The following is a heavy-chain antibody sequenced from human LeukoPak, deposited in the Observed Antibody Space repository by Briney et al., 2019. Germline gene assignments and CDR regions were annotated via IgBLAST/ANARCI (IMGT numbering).Heavy chain of an antibody. V-gene: IGHV1-69*13. CDR2: IIPIFGTA. J-gene: IGHJ5*02. CDR1: GGTFSSYA. D-gene: IGHD3-22*01. Sequence: GASVKVSCKAPGGTFSSYAISWVRQAPGQGLEWMGGIIPIFGTANYAQKFQGRVTITADESTSTAYMELSSLRSEDTAVYYCAREGLGGYYYDSSGYYTNWFDPWGQGTLVTVSS. CDR3: AREGLGGYYYDSSGYYTNWFDP.